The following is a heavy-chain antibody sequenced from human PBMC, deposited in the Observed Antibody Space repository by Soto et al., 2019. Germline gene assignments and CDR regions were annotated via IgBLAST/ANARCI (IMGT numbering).Heavy chain of an antibody. J-gene: IGHJ3*01. V-gene: IGHV3-23*01. D-gene: IGHD5-12*01. CDR2: MSNDGDRI. CDR3: AKDIYRNSYGFDV. CDR1: GFIFSNYG. Sequence: QLLESGGGSVQPGGSLRLSCVASGFIFSNYGMTWVRQAPGKGLEWVSGMSNDGDRIYYADSVRGRFTISRDNSKNTVFLQMNSLRAEDTALYYCAKDIYRNSYGFDVWGQGTMLTVS.